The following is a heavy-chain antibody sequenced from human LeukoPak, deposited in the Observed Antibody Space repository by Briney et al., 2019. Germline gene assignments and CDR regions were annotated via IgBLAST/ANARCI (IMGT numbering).Heavy chain of an antibody. Sequence: GGSLRLSCAASGLTVSSNSMSWVRQAPGKGLEWVSAISGSGGRTYYADPVKGRFTISRDNSKNTLYLQMDSLRVEDTAVYYCAKGAAVGIYANFDFWGQGTLVTVSS. CDR2: ISGSGGRT. V-gene: IGHV3-23*01. J-gene: IGHJ4*02. CDR1: GLTVSSNS. D-gene: IGHD6-13*01. CDR3: AKGAAVGIYANFDF.